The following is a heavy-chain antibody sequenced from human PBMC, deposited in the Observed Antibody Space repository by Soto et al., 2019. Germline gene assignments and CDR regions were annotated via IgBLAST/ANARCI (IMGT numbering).Heavy chain of an antibody. J-gene: IGHJ6*02. CDR1: GYTFTTYG. CDR3: AREARGNSRVSYYYGMDV. V-gene: IGHV1-18*01. CDR2: ISAYNGDT. Sequence: QVQLVQSGAEVKKPGASVKVSCKASGYTFTTYGISWVRQAPGQGLEWMGWISAYNGDTNYAQNLQGRVTMTTDTSTTTAYMELRSLRSDDTAVYYCAREARGNSRVSYYYGMDVWGQGTTVTVSS. D-gene: IGHD5-18*01.